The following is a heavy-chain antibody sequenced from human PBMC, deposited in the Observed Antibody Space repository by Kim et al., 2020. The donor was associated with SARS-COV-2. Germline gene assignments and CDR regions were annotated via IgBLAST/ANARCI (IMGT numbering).Heavy chain of an antibody. CDR2: INPNSGGT. CDR1: GYTFTGYY. D-gene: IGHD2-15*01. V-gene: IGHV1-2*06. CDR3: ARDVGGAYCSGGSCYSFP. J-gene: IGHJ5*02. Sequence: ASVKVSCKASGYTFTGYYMHWVRQAPGQGLEWMGRINPNSGGTNYAQKFQGRVTMTRDTSISTAYMELSRLRSDDTAVYYCARDVGGAYCSGGSCYSFPWRQGTLVTVFS.